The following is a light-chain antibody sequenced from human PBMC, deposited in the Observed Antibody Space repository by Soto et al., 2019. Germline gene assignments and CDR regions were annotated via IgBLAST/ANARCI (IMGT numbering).Light chain of an antibody. J-gene: IGKJ1*01. CDR3: KQYNNWPKT. V-gene: IGKV3-15*01. CDR1: QSVSSN. CDR2: GAS. Sequence: VVTQGPATLTVKPGERATLSCRASQSVSSNLAWYQQKPGQAPRLLIYGASTRATGIPARFSGSGSGTEFTLTISSLQSEDFAVYYCKQYNNWPKTFGQGT.